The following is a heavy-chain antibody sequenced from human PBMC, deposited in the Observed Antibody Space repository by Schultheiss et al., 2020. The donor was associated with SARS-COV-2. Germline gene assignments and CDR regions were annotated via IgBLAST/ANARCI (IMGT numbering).Heavy chain of an antibody. CDR1: GGSFSGYY. Sequence: SETLSLTCALYGGSFSGYYWSWIRQPPGKGLEWIGEINHSGSTNYNPSLKSRVTISVDTSKNQFSLKLSSVTAADTAVYYCARAIAAAGIWFDPWGQGTLVTVSS. D-gene: IGHD6-13*01. J-gene: IGHJ5*02. V-gene: IGHV4-34*01. CDR3: ARAIAAAGIWFDP. CDR2: INHSGST.